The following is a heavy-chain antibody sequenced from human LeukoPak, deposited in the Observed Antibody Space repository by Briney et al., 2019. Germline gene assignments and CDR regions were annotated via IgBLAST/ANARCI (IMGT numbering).Heavy chain of an antibody. D-gene: IGHD6-19*01. V-gene: IGHV4-59*01. CDR2: ISYSGRT. CDR3: AGSSGWSGVLDY. J-gene: IGHJ4*02. Sequence: LETLSLTCAVSGGSITTYFWSWIRQPPGKGLEWVGYISYSGRTNNNPSLMSRVTTSLDTSKNQFSLKLTSVTAADSAVYYCAGSSGWSGVLDYWGQRALVTVSS. CDR1: GGSITTYF.